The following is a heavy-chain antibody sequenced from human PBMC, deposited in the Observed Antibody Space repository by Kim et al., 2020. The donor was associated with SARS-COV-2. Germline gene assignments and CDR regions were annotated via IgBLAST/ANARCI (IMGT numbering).Heavy chain of an antibody. J-gene: IGHJ6*02. CDR3: ARLANWNTAPYYYYGMDV. V-gene: IGHV4-59*13. D-gene: IGHD1-20*01. CDR2: IYYSGST. Sequence: SETLSLTCTVSGGSISSYYWSWIRQPPGKGLEWIGYIYYSGSTNYNPSLKSRVTISVDTSKNQFSLKLSSVTAADTAVYYCARLANWNTAPYYYYGMDVWGQGTTVTVSS. CDR1: GGSISSYY.